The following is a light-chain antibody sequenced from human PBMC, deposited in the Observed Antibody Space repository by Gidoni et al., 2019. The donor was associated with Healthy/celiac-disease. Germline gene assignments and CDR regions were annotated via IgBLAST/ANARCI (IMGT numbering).Light chain of an antibody. CDR3: QQYNSYPL. V-gene: IGKV1-5*03. Sequence: DIQMTQSPSTLSASVGDRVTITCRASQSISSWLAWYQQKPGKATKLLIYKASSLESGVPSRFSGSGSGTEFTLTISSLQPDDFATYYCQQYNSYPLFGQGTKVEIK. J-gene: IGKJ1*01. CDR1: QSISSW. CDR2: KAS.